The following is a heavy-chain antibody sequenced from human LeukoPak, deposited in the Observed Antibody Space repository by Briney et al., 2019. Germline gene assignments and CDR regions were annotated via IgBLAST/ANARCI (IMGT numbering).Heavy chain of an antibody. Sequence: GGSLRLSCATSGFTFSSYEMNWVRQAPGKGLEWVSYISSSGSTICYADSVKGRFTISRDNAKNSLYLQMNSLRAKDTAMYYCAREGWFGDYNWFDPWGQGTLVTVSS. J-gene: IGHJ5*02. V-gene: IGHV3-48*03. CDR2: ISSSGSTI. CDR1: GFTFSSYE. D-gene: IGHD3-10*01. CDR3: AREGWFGDYNWFDP.